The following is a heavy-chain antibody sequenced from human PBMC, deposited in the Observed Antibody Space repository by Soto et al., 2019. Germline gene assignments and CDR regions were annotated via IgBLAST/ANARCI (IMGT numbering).Heavy chain of an antibody. D-gene: IGHD3-22*01. CDR1: GGSFSGYY. V-gene: IGHV4-34*01. Sequence: TSETLSLTCAVYGGSFSGYYWSWIRQPPGKGLEWIGEINHSGSTNYNPSLKSRVTISVDTSKNQFSLKLSSVTAADTAVYYCARLRDTSGYFLPYVQHWGQGTLVTVSS. J-gene: IGHJ1*01. CDR2: INHSGST. CDR3: ARLRDTSGYFLPYVQH.